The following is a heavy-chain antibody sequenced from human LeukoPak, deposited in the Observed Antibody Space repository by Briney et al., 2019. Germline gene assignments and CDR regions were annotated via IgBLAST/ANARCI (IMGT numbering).Heavy chain of an antibody. CDR2: ISSSSDTI. CDR1: GFTFSSYS. V-gene: IGHV3-48*01. J-gene: IGHJ2*01. D-gene: IGHD3-16*01. Sequence: GGSLRLSCAASGFTFSSYSMKWVRQAPGKGLEWVSYISSSSDTIYYADSVRGRLTISRDNAKNSLYLQMNSLRAEDTAVYHCARGLHAPTWYFDLWGRGTLVTVSS. CDR3: ARGLHAPTWYFDL.